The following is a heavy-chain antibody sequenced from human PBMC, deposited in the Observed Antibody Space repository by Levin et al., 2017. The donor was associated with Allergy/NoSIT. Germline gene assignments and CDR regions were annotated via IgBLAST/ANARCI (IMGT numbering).Heavy chain of an antibody. CDR3: AKDGRRYSGSYFAPDY. D-gene: IGHD1-26*01. J-gene: IGHJ4*02. CDR1: GFTFSSYG. CDR2: ISYDGSNK. Sequence: GGSLRLSCAASGFTFSSYGMHWVRQAPGKGLEWVAVISYDGSNKYYADSVKGRFTISRDNSKNTLYLQMNSLRAEDTAVYYCAKDGRRYSGSYFAPDYWGQGTLVTVSS. V-gene: IGHV3-30*18.